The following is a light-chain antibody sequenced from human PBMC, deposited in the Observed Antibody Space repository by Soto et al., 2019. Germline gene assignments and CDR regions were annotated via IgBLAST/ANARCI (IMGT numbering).Light chain of an antibody. CDR2: DVT. CDR1: SSDVGGYNY. V-gene: IGLV2-11*01. Sequence: QSALTQPRSVSASPGQSVAISCTGTSSDVGGYNYVSWYQQHPGKAPKLMIYDVTKRPSGVPDRFSGSKSGNTASLTISGLQAEDEADYYCCSYAGSDTLVFGGGTKLTVL. J-gene: IGLJ2*01. CDR3: CSYAGSDTLV.